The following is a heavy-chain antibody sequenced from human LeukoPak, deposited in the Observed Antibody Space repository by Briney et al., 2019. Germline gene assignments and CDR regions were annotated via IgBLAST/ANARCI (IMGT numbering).Heavy chain of an antibody. CDR3: ARIGYSSSSLDF. V-gene: IGHV3-7*03. J-gene: IGHJ4*02. CDR2: IKQDGSVK. Sequence: PGGSLRLSCAASGFTFSTYWVTWVRQAPGKGLEWVANIKQDGSVKYYVDSVKGRFTISRDNAKNSLYLQMNSLRAEDTAVYNCARIGYSSSSLDFWGRGTLVTVSS. CDR1: GFTFSTYW. D-gene: IGHD6-6*01.